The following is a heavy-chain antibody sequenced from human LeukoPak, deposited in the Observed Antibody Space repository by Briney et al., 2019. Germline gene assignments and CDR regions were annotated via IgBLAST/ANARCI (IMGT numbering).Heavy chain of an antibody. Sequence: SETLSLTCTVSRGSISSGGYYCSWIRQHPGKGLEWIGYIYYSGSTYYNPSLKSRVTISVDTSKNQFSLKLSSVTAADPALYYCGRDRRYYGIFTGTKPGGWFDPWGQGTLVTVSS. CDR1: RGSISSGGYY. J-gene: IGHJ5*02. CDR2: IYYSGST. V-gene: IGHV4-31*03. D-gene: IGHD3-9*01. CDR3: GRDRRYYGIFTGTKPGGWFDP.